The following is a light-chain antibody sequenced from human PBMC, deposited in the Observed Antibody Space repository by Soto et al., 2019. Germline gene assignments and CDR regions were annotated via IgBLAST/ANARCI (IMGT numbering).Light chain of an antibody. CDR3: QQYKNWWT. J-gene: IGKJ1*01. Sequence: VMTQAPATLSVSPGERATLSCRASQTINNNVAWYQLKDGQVPRLLIYGASTRATGIPARFSGSGSGTEFTLTITSLQSEDFAVYYCQQYKNWWTFGQGTKVDIK. CDR1: QTINNN. V-gene: IGKV3-15*01. CDR2: GAS.